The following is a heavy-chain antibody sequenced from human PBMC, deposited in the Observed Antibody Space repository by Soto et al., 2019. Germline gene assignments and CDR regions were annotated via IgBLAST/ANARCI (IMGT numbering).Heavy chain of an antibody. D-gene: IGHD2-2*01. CDR3: ARRDIVVVPAAMSCFDY. CDR2: IYYSGST. V-gene: IGHV4-39*01. CDR1: GGSISSSSYY. J-gene: IGHJ4*02. Sequence: QLQLQESGPGLVKPSETLSLTCTVSGGSISSSSYYWGWIRQPPGKGLEWIGSIYYSGSTYYNPSVNMRVTITVDTAKTQFSLKLSSVTAADTAVYYCARRDIVVVPAAMSCFDYWGQGTLVTVSS.